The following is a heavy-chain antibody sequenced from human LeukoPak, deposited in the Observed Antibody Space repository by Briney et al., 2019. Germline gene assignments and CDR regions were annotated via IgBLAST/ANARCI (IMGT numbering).Heavy chain of an antibody. J-gene: IGHJ4*02. Sequence: GGSLRLSCGVSGFTFGRSWMSWVRQTPAKGLEFVANIKEDGSVRNYVDSVQGRFTISRDNAKNSQYLHMNSLRAEDTAVYYCARDPGYSSFDYWGQGTLVTVSS. CDR3: ARDPGYSSFDY. CDR1: GFTFGRSW. V-gene: IGHV3-7*01. CDR2: IKEDGSVR. D-gene: IGHD6-13*01.